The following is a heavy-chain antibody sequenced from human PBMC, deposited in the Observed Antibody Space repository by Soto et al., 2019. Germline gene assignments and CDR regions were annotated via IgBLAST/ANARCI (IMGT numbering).Heavy chain of an antibody. Sequence: GGSLRLSCAASGFPFISYAMSWVRQATGKGLEWVSAISGSGGSTYYADSVKGRLTISRDNSKNTLYLQMNSLRAEDTAVYYCAKDHVTTVVRFDPWGQGTLVTVSS. V-gene: IGHV3-23*01. J-gene: IGHJ5*02. D-gene: IGHD4-17*01. CDR2: ISGSGGST. CDR3: AKDHVTTVVRFDP. CDR1: GFPFISYA.